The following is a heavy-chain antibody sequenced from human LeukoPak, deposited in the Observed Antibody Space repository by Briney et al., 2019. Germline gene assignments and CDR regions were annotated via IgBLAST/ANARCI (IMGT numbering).Heavy chain of an antibody. V-gene: IGHV4-4*07. CDR3: ARDGGDNAGYYYYYMDV. Sequence: SETLSLTCTVSGGSISSYYWSWIRQPAGKGLEWIGRIYTSGSTNYNPSLKSRVTMSVDTSKNQFSLKLSSVTAADTAVYYCARDGGDNAGYYYYYMDVWGKGTTVTISS. CDR2: IYTSGST. CDR1: GGSISSYY. J-gene: IGHJ6*03. D-gene: IGHD2-21*02.